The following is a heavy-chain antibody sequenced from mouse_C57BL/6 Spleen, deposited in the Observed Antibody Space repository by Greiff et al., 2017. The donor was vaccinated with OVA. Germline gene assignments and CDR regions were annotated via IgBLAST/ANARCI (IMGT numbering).Heavy chain of an antibody. CDR1: GFTFSDYG. V-gene: IGHV5-17*01. CDR3: ARRDYGKGFDY. D-gene: IGHD2-1*01. CDR2: ISSGSSTI. Sequence: EVNLVESGGGLAKPGGSLKLSCAASGFTFSDYGMHWVRQAPEKGLEWVAYISSGSSTIYYADTVKGRFTISRDNAKNTLFLQMTSLRSEDTAMYYCARRDYGKGFDYWGQGTTLTVSS. J-gene: IGHJ2*01.